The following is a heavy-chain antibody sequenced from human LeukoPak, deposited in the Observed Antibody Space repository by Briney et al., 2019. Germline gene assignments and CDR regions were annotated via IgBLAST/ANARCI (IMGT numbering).Heavy chain of an antibody. CDR2: VNPSDGAT. V-gene: IGHV1-46*01. CDR3: AREPRGAVSGSSGGLFASYYTYYYMDV. CDR1: GYTFTMFY. D-gene: IGHD1-26*01. Sequence: ASVKVSCKASGYTFTMFYIHWVRQAPGQGLEWMGMVNPSDGATTYAQRFQGRVTMTRDMSTTTVYMDLRSLRSEDTAVFSCAREPRGAVSGSSGGLFASYYTYYYMDVWGRGTTVTVSS. J-gene: IGHJ6*03.